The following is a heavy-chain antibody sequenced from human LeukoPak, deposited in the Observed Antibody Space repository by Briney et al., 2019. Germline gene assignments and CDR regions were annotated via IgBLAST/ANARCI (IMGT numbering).Heavy chain of an antibody. V-gene: IGHV3-30*18. CDR1: GFTFSSYG. J-gene: IGHJ5*02. CDR3: AKDTYSSGLTFDP. D-gene: IGHD6-19*01. Sequence: GGSLRLSCAASGFTFSSYGMHWVRQAPGKGLEWVAVISYDGSNKYYADSVKGRFTISRDNSKNTLYLQMNSLRAEDTAVYYCAKDTYSSGLTFDPWGQGTLVTVSS. CDR2: ISYDGSNK.